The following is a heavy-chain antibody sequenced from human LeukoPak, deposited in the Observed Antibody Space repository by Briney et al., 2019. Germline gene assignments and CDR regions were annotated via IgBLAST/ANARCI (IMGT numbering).Heavy chain of an antibody. CDR3: ARGSGFYGY. D-gene: IGHD6-19*01. CDR1: GGSISSYY. J-gene: IGHJ4*02. CDR2: IYYTRST. Sequence: PSETLSLTCTVSGGSISSYYWSWIRQPPGKGLEWIGHIYYTRSTNYNPSLKSRVTISVDTSRNQFSLKLSSVTAADTAVYYCARGSGFYGYWGQGTLVTVSS. V-gene: IGHV4-59*01.